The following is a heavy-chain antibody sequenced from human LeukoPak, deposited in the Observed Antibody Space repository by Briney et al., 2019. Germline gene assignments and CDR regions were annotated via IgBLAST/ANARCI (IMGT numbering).Heavy chain of an antibody. CDR2: IYYSGST. Sequence: SETLSLTCTVSGGSISSGDYYWSWIRQPPGKGLEWIGYIYYSGSTYYNPSLKSRATISVDTSKNQFSLKLSSVPAADTAVYYCARAPYYDFWSGYLYYFDYWGQGTLVTVSS. CDR1: GGSISSGDYY. D-gene: IGHD3-3*01. J-gene: IGHJ4*02. V-gene: IGHV4-30-4*08. CDR3: ARAPYYDFWSGYLYYFDY.